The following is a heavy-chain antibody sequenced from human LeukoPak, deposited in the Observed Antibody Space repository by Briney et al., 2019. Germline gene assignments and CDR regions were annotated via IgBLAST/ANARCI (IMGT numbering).Heavy chain of an antibody. Sequence: SETLSLTCTVSGGSVSSSPYYWGWIRQPPGKGLEWIGSIYYSGTTHYSSSLESRVTISVDTSKNQFSLKLSSVTAADTAVYYCARGNYGDYADYWGQGTLVTVSS. CDR1: GGSVSSSPYY. D-gene: IGHD4-17*01. V-gene: IGHV4-39*07. CDR2: IYYSGTT. J-gene: IGHJ4*02. CDR3: ARGNYGDYADY.